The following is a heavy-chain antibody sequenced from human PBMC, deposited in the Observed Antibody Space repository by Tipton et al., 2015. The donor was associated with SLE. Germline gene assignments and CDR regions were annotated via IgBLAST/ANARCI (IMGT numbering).Heavy chain of an antibody. CDR1: GDSISSGRHY. CDR2: IYENGGT. Sequence: TLSLTCTVSGDSISSGRHYWSWIRQPAGKGLEWIGHIYENGGTNYNPSLRSRVTMSVDTSKNQFSLKLSSVTAADTAVYYCARAPGLERSYFYYFYMDVWGKGTTVTVSS. CDR3: ARAPGLERSYFYYFYMDV. V-gene: IGHV4-61*09. D-gene: IGHD1-1*01. J-gene: IGHJ6*03.